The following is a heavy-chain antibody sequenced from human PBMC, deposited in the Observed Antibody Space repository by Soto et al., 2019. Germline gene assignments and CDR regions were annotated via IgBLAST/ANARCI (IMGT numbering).Heavy chain of an antibody. V-gene: IGHV3-9*01. CDR3: AKDMVRGAFSYLAV. CDR1: GFTFDDYA. D-gene: IGHD3-10*01. CDR2: ISWNSGSI. J-gene: IGHJ6*03. Sequence: PGGSLRLSCAASGFTFDDYAMHWVRQAPGKGLEWVSGISWNSGSIGYADSVKGRFTISRDNAKNSLYLQMNSLRAEDTALYYCAKDMVRGAFSYLAVWGKGTTVTVSS.